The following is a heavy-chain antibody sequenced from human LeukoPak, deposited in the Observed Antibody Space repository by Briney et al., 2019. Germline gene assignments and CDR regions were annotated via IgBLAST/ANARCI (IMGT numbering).Heavy chain of an antibody. J-gene: IGHJ4*02. CDR2: INHSGST. Sequence: SETLSLTCAVYGGSFSGYYWSWIRQPPGKGLEWIGEINHSGSTNYNPSLKSRVTISVDTSKNQFSLKLSSVTAADTAVYYCAREPPRYYDFWSGYMMSGFDYWGQGTLVTVSP. V-gene: IGHV4-34*01. CDR3: AREPPRYYDFWSGYMMSGFDY. CDR1: GGSFSGYY. D-gene: IGHD3-3*01.